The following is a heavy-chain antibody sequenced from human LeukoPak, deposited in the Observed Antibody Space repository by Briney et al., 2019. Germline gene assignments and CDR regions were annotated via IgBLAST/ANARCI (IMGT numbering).Heavy chain of an antibody. CDR2: INHSGST. CDR3: ARGQYSSSWYTPYYFDY. J-gene: IGHJ4*02. D-gene: IGHD6-13*01. Sequence: PSETLSLTCTVSGGSISSSSSYWSWIRQPPGKGLEWIGEINHSGSTNYNPSLKSRVTISVDTSKNQFSLKLSSVTAADTAVYYCARGQYSSSWYTPYYFDYWGQGTLVTVSS. V-gene: IGHV4-39*07. CDR1: GGSISSSSSY.